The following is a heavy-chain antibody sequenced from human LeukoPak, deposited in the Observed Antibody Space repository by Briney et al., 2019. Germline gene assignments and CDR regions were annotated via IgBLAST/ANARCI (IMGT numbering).Heavy chain of an antibody. CDR3: ARHILPSSTRRFDYFDY. CDR2: IYHSGTT. V-gene: IGHV4-38-2*01. Sequence: SETLYLTCAVSGYSISSGYYWGWIRQPPGKGLERSGSIYHSGTTYYNPSLKSRVTISVDTSKNQFSLKLSSVTDADTAVYYCARHILPSSTRRFDYFDYCGQGTLVTVSS. D-gene: IGHD2-2*01. J-gene: IGHJ4*02. CDR1: GYSISSGYY.